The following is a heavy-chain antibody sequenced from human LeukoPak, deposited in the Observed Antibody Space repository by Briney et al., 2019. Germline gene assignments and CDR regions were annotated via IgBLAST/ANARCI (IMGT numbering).Heavy chain of an antibody. CDR3: ARNDYSNLDYYYYYMDV. CDR1: GGSISSSSYY. V-gene: IGHV4-39*07. D-gene: IGHD4-11*01. Sequence: SETLSLTCTVSGGSISSSSYYWGWSRQPPGKGLEWIGSIYYSGSTYYNPSLKSRVTISVDTSKNQFSLKLSSVTAADTAVYYCARNDYSNLDYYYYYMDVWGKGTTVTVSS. J-gene: IGHJ6*03. CDR2: IYYSGST.